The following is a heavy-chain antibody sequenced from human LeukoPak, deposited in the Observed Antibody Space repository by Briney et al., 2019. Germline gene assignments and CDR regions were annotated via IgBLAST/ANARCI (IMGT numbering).Heavy chain of an antibody. D-gene: IGHD5-18*01. V-gene: IGHV3-15*01. CDR2: IKSKSDGETK. Sequence: GGSLRLSCAASGFGFSYAWMSWVRQAPGKGPEWIGRIKSKSDGETKDYAAPVKGRFTISRDDSNNTLFLQMHSLKTEDTAFYYCTTAPSGYAYMNGWHLDYWGQGALVTVSS. J-gene: IGHJ4*02. CDR1: GFGFSYAW. CDR3: TTAPSGYAYMNGWHLDY.